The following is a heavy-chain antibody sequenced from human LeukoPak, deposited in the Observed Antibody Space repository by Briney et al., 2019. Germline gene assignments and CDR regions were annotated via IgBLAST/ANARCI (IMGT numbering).Heavy chain of an antibody. CDR3: ARGADSSGYFRWLGRFPQKYYFDY. CDR1: GGSISSGGYY. D-gene: IGHD3-22*01. V-gene: IGHV4-31*03. Sequence: SQTLSLTCTVSGGSISSGGYYWSWIRQHPGKGLEWIGYIYYSGSTYYNPSLKSRVTISVDTSKNQFSLKLSSVTAADTAVYYCARGADSSGYFRWLGRFPQKYYFDYWGQGTLVTVSS. J-gene: IGHJ4*02. CDR2: IYYSGST.